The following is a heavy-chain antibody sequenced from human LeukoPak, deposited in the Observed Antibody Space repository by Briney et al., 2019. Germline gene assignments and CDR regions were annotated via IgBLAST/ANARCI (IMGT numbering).Heavy chain of an antibody. Sequence: SDTLSLTCTVSGYSISNGYYWGWIRPPPGEGLEWVGSIYHRGSTYYNPSLRSRVTISLDRPKKKFSLKLTSVTAADTAVYFCARGAEYYAIWRGYAGYSDYWGQGISVTVSS. CDR1: GYSISNGYY. CDR2: IYHRGST. V-gene: IGHV4-38-2*02. CDR3: ARGAEYYAIWRGYAGYSDY. J-gene: IGHJ4*02. D-gene: IGHD3-3*01.